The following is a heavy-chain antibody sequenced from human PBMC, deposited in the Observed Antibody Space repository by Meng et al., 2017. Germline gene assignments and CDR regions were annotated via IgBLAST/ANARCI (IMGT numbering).Heavy chain of an antibody. V-gene: IGHV2-70*20. CDR3: ARILSYYYDSSGIEYYFDY. CDR1: GLPLTTSGMC. CDR2: IDWYDDK. J-gene: IGHJ4*02. D-gene: IGHD3-22*01. Sequence: SGPTLVQLPQTLTLTCTFSGLPLTTSGMCVSWVRQPPGKALEWLALIDWYDDKYYSTSLKTRLTISNDTSKNQVVLTMTNMDPVDTAAYYCARILSYYYDSSGIEYYFDYWGQGTLVTVSS.